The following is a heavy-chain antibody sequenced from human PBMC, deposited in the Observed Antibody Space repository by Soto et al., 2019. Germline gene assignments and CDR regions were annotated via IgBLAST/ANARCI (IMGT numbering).Heavy chain of an antibody. D-gene: IGHD6-13*01. V-gene: IGHV1-3*05. J-gene: IGHJ5*02. CDR3: ARSSGWYVWFDP. CDR2: INAGNGNT. Sequence: QVQLVQSGAEEKKPGASVKVSCKASGYTFTSYAMHWVRQAPGQRLEWMGWINAGNGNTKYSQKFQGRVTITRDTSASTDYMELSSLRSEDTAVYYCARSSGWYVWFDPWGQGTLVTVSS. CDR1: GYTFTSYA.